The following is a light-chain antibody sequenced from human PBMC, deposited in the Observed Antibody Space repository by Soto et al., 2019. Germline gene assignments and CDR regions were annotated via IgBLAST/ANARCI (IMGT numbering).Light chain of an antibody. CDR3: QQYNAYPWT. Sequence: DLQMTQSPSSLSASVGDRVTITCRASQSISTWLAWYQQKPGRAPKLLIYKASSLQSDVPSGFSGSGSGTEFTLTISSLQPDDYATYYCQQYNAYPWTFGQGTKVDI. CDR2: KAS. J-gene: IGKJ1*01. CDR1: QSISTW. V-gene: IGKV1-5*03.